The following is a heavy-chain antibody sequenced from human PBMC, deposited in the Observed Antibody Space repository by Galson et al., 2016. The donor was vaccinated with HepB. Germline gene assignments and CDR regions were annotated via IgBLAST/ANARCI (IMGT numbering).Heavy chain of an antibody. D-gene: IGHD3-10*01. V-gene: IGHV3-11*04. CDR3: VTGFGGSGSY. CDR1: GFTFSDYY. Sequence: SLRLSCAASGFTFSDYYMNWIRQAPGKGLEWISYISSRSSTIYYADSVKGRFTISRDNSKNTLYLQMSSLTAEDTAVYYCVTGFGGSGSYWGQGTLVTVAS. CDR2: ISSRSSTI. J-gene: IGHJ4*02.